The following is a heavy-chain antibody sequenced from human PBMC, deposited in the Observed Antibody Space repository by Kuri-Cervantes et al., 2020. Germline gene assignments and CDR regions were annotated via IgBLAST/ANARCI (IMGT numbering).Heavy chain of an antibody. Sequence: SETLSLTCTVSGGSVSSGSYYWSWIRQPAGKGLEWIGRIYTSGSTNYNPSLKSRVTISVDTSKNQSSLKLSSVTAADTAVYYCARSPAGGYGDYFWGVWSPAGLGGMDVWGQGTTVTVSS. CDR1: GGSVSSGSYY. V-gene: IGHV4-61*02. D-gene: IGHD4-17*01. CDR2: IYTSGST. J-gene: IGHJ6*02. CDR3: ARSPAGGYGDYFWGVWSPAGLGGMDV.